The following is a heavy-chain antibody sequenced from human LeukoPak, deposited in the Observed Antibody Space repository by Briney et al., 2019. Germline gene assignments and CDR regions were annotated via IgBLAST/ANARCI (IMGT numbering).Heavy chain of an antibody. V-gene: IGHV3-7*03. CDR2: INYNGNVN. CDR3: ARGRGLDV. CDR1: GFTSSSYW. Sequence: GGSLRLSCAASGFTSSSYWMNAARQAPGKGVEWVASINYNGNVNYYVDSVKGRFTISRDDAKNSLYLQMSNLRAEDTAVYFCARGRGLDVWGQGATVTVSS. J-gene: IGHJ6*02.